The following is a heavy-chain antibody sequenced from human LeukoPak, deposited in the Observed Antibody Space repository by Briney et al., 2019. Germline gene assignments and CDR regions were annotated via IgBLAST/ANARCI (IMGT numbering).Heavy chain of an antibody. Sequence: PSETLSLTCTVSSGSISTYYWSWIRQPAGKGLEWIGRIYMSGSTNYNPSLKSRVTISVDTSKNQFSLKLSSVTAADTAVYYCARPRGDWNYPSSAGEIDYWGQGTLVTVSS. D-gene: IGHD1-7*01. CDR2: IYMSGST. CDR1: SGSISTYY. J-gene: IGHJ4*02. V-gene: IGHV4-4*07. CDR3: ARPRGDWNYPSSAGEIDY.